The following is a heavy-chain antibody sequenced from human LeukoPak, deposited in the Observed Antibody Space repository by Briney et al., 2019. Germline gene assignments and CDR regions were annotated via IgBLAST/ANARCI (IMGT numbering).Heavy chain of an antibody. J-gene: IGHJ3*02. CDR2: IIPIFGIA. CDR3: ARSIAARWDDAFDI. Sequence: PVKVSCKASGGTFSSSAISWVRQAPGQGLEWMGGIIPIFGIANYAQKFQERVTITRDMSTSTAYMELSSLRSEDTAVYYCARSIAARWDDAFDIWGQGTMVTVSS. D-gene: IGHD6-6*01. V-gene: IGHV1-69*10. CDR1: GGTFSSSA.